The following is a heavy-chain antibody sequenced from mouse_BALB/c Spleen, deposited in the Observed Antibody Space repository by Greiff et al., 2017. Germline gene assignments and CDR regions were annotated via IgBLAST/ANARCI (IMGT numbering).Heavy chain of an antibody. CDR3: ARVDYGSRGAMDY. D-gene: IGHD1-1*01. J-gene: IGHJ4*01. CDR1: GFDFSRYW. CDR2: INPDSSTI. V-gene: IGHV4-1*02. Sequence: EVKLLESGGGLVQPGGSLKLSCAASGFDFSRYWMSWVRQAPGKGLEWIGEINPDSSTINYTPSLKDKFIISRDNAKNTLYLQMSKVRSEDTALYYCARVDYGSRGAMDYWGQGTSVTVSS.